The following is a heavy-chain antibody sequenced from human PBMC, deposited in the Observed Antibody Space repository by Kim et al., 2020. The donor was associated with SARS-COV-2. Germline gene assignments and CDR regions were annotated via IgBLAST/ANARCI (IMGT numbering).Heavy chain of an antibody. J-gene: IGHJ5*02. CDR3: ARVESDYGYHPGWFDP. V-gene: IGHV3-53*01. D-gene: IGHD4-17*01. Sequence: SGKGRFTISRDNSKNTLYLQMNSLRAEDTAVYYCARVESDYGYHPGWFDPWGQGTLVTVSS.